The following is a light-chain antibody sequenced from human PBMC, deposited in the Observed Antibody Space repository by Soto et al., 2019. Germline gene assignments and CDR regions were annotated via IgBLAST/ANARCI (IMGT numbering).Light chain of an antibody. V-gene: IGKV3D-15*01. CDR1: QSVSSN. J-gene: IGKJ4*01. CDR3: QQYNKWPLT. Sequence: EIVMTQSPATLSVSPGERATLSCRASQSVSSNLAWYQQKLGQAPRLLIYGASIRATGIPARFSGSGSGTEFTLTISSLQSEDFAVYYCQQYNKWPLTFGGGTKV. CDR2: GAS.